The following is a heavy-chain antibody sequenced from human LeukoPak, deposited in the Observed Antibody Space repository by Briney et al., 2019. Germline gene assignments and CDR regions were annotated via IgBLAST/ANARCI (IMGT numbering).Heavy chain of an antibody. CDR1: GGSISSYY. CDR3: ARGGSYYDILTGYFDY. D-gene: IGHD3-9*01. J-gene: IGHJ4*02. V-gene: IGHV4-59*01. Sequence: PSETLSLTCTVSGGSISSYYWSWIRQPPGKGLEWIGYIYYSGSTNYNPSLKSRVTISVDTSKNQFSLKLSSVTAADTAVYYCARGGSYYDILTGYFDYWGQGTLVTVPS. CDR2: IYYSGST.